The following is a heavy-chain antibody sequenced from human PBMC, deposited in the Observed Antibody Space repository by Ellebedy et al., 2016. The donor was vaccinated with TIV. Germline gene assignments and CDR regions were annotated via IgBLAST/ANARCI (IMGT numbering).Heavy chain of an antibody. CDR3: ARAEYGSGSFCDY. V-gene: IGHV3-9*01. CDR2: ISWNSGAI. J-gene: IGHJ4*02. D-gene: IGHD3-10*01. Sequence: SLKISCAASGFTFDDYAMQWVRHVPGKGLEWVSGISWNSGAIGYADSVKGRFTISRDNARNSLYLQMNSLRVEDTAFYYCARAEYGSGSFCDYWGQGTLVTVSS. CDR1: GFTFDDYA.